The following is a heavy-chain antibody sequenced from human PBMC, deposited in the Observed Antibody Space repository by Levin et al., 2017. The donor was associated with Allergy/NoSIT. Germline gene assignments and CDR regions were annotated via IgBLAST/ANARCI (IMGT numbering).Heavy chain of an antibody. CDR2: ISYDGSNK. CDR1: GFTFSSYA. Sequence: GESLKISCAASGFTFSSYAMHWVRQAPGKGLEWVAVISYDGSNKYYADSVKGRFTISRDNSKNTLYLQMNSLRAEDTAVYYCARVGTGTVHFGAAWAGNDAFDIWGQGTMVTVSS. J-gene: IGHJ3*02. V-gene: IGHV3-30-3*01. CDR3: ARVGTGTVHFGAAWAGNDAFDI. D-gene: IGHD2-8*02.